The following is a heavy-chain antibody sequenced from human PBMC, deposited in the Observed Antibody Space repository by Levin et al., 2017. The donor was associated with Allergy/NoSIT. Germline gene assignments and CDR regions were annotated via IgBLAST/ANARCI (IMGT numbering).Heavy chain of an antibody. D-gene: IGHD6-19*01. J-gene: IGHJ4*02. CDR1: GYSFTSYW. CDR3: ARRTEGDSSGWYYFDY. CDR2: IYPGDSDT. V-gene: IGHV5-51*01. Sequence: GESLKISCKGSGYSFTSYWIGWVRQMPGKGLEWMGIIYPGDSDTRYSPSFQGQVTISADNSISTPYLQWSSLKAADTAMYYCARRTEGDSSGWYYFDYWGQGTLVTVSS.